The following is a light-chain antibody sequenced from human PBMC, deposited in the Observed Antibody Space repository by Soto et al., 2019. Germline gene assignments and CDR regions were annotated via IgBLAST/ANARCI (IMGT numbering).Light chain of an antibody. V-gene: IGKV1-5*03. Sequence: DIQMAQSPSTLSASVGDRVTITCRASQNINSWLAWYQQKPGKAPKVLIYKASTLESGVPSRFSGSGSGTEFTLTITSLQPDDFATYYCQHYESYPWAFGQGTKVDIK. J-gene: IGKJ1*01. CDR1: QNINSW. CDR2: KAS. CDR3: QHYESYPWA.